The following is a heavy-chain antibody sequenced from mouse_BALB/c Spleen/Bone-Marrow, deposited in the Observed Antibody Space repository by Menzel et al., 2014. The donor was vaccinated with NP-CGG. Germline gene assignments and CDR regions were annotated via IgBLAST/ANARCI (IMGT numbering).Heavy chain of an antibody. CDR1: GFTFSSYY. D-gene: IGHD4-1*01. CDR2: INSNGGST. J-gene: IGHJ2*01. V-gene: IGHV5-6-2*01. Sequence: EVQVVESGGGLVKPGGSLKLSCAASGFTFSSYYMSWVRQTPEKRLELVAAINSNGGSTYYPDTVKGRFTISRDNAKNTLYLQMSSLKSEDTALYYCARRGWDGYFDYWGQGTTLTVSS. CDR3: ARRGWDGYFDY.